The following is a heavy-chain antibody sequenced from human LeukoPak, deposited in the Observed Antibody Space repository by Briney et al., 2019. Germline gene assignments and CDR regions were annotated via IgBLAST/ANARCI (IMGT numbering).Heavy chain of an antibody. J-gene: IGHJ4*02. V-gene: IGHV4-59*01. CDR3: ARYHCTSTSCLNFDY. CDR1: GGSISGYY. CDR2: IHYSGKT. D-gene: IGHD2-2*01. Sequence: SETLSLTCTVSGGSISGYYWSWIRQPPGKGLEWIGFIHYSGKTNQNPSLKSRVTVSLDTSKNQFSLNLSSATAADTAVYYCARYHCTSTSCLNFDYWGQGTLVTVSS.